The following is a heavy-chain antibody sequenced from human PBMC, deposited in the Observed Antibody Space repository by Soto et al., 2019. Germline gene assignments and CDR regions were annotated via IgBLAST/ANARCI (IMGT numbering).Heavy chain of an antibody. CDR3: ARDRGDSSSWVNWFDP. Sequence: ASVKVSCKASGYTFTSYGISWVRQAPGHWLEWMGWISAYNGNTNYAQKLQGRVTMTTDTSTSTAYMELRSLRSDDTAVYYCARDRGDSSSWVNWFDPWGQGTLVTVSS. J-gene: IGHJ5*02. CDR2: ISAYNGNT. D-gene: IGHD6-13*01. V-gene: IGHV1-18*01. CDR1: GYTFTSYG.